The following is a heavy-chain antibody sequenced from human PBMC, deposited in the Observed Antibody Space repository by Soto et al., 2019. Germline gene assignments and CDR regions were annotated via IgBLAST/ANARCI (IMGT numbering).Heavy chain of an antibody. CDR1: GGSISSGYY. V-gene: IGHV4-38-2*02. CDR3: ARAAYCSGGSCYPGWFDP. Sequence: SETLSLTCSVSGGSISSGYYWGWIRQPPGKGLEWIGSIYHSGSTYYNPSLKSRVTISVDTSKNQFSLKLSSVTAADTAVYYCARAAYCSGGSCYPGWFDPWGQGTLVTVSS. J-gene: IGHJ5*02. CDR2: IYHSGST. D-gene: IGHD2-15*01.